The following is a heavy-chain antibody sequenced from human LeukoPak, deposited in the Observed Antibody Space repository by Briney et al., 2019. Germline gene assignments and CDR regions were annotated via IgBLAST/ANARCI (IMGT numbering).Heavy chain of an antibody. CDR2: ISGSGGST. J-gene: IGHJ4*02. Sequence: PGGSLRLSSAASGFTFSSYAMSWVRHAPGKGLEWVSAISGSGGSTYYADTVKGRFTISRDNSKNTPYLQMNSLRAEDTAVYYCAKDASYYDSSGSYYFDYWGQGTLVTVSS. CDR3: AKDASYYDSSGSYYFDY. CDR1: GFTFSSYA. D-gene: IGHD3-22*01. V-gene: IGHV3-23*01.